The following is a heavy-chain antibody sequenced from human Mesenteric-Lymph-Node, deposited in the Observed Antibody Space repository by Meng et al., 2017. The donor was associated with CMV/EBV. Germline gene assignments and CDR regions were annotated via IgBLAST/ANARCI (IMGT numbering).Heavy chain of an antibody. Sequence: GESLKISCAASGFTFSNYAMSWVRPAPGKGLVWVSRINSYGSSTRYADSVKGRFTISRDSAKNTLYLQMNSLRAEDTAVYYCARVSGASWFDPWGQGTLVTVSS. V-gene: IGHV3-74*01. CDR1: GFTFSNYA. D-gene: IGHD7-27*01. CDR3: ARVSGASWFDP. CDR2: INSYGSST. J-gene: IGHJ5*02.